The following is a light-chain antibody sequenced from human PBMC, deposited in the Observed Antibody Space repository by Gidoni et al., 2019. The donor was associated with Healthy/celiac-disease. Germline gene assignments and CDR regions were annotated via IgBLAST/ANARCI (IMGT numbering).Light chain of an antibody. CDR2: DAS. CDR3: QQRSNWPPIT. CDR1: QRVSSY. V-gene: IGKV3-11*01. Sequence: EIVLTQSPATLSLSPGDRATLSCRASQRVSSYLAWYQQKTGQAPRLLIYDASNRATGIPARFSGSGSGTDFTLTISSREPEDFAVYYCQQRSNWPPITFGQGTRLEIK. J-gene: IGKJ5*01.